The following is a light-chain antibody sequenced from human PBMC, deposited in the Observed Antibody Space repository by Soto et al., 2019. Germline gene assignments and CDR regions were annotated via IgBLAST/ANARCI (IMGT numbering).Light chain of an antibody. CDR2: EVN. CDR1: SSDVGGYKY. CDR3: SSHAGSNTGV. J-gene: IGLJ3*02. Sequence: QSALTQPPAASGSPGQSVTISCTGSSSDVGGYKYVSWYQQHPGKAPKLLIYEVNQRPSGVPDRFSGSKSGNTASLTVSGLQAEDEADYYCSSHAGSNTGVLGGGTKLTVL. V-gene: IGLV2-8*01.